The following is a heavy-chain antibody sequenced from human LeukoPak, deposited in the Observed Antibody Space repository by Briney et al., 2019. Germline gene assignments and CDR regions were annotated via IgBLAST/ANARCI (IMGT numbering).Heavy chain of an antibody. CDR3: ARGNWNDAGGDF. CDR2: IYRSGTT. D-gene: IGHD1-1*01. CDR1: GYSISGGFH. Sequence: SETLSLTCVVSGYSISGGFHWGWIRQPPGKGLEWIGSIYRSGTTYYNPSLKSRVTISVDTSKNQFSLKLTSVTAADTAVYYCARGNWNDAGGDFWGQGTLVTVSS. J-gene: IGHJ4*02. V-gene: IGHV4-38-2*01.